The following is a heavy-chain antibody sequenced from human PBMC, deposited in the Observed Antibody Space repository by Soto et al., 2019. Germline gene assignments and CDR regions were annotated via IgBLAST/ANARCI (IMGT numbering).Heavy chain of an antibody. CDR2: ISASGGST. D-gene: IGHD3-10*01. CDR1: GFSFSTYA. V-gene: IGHV3-23*01. CDR3: AKSIVIGYFDN. J-gene: IGHJ4*02. Sequence: GGSLRLSCATSGFSFSTYAMSWVRQAPGKGLECVSSISASGGSTYHADSVKGRFTISRDNSNNTLYLQTNSLRAEDTAVYYCAKSIVIGYFDNWGQGTLVTVSS.